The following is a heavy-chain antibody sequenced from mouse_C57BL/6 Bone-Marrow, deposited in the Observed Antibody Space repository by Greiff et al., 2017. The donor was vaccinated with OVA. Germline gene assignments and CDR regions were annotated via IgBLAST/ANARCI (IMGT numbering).Heavy chain of an antibody. CDR1: GFSLTSYG. V-gene: IGHV2-9*01. Sequence: VQLKASGPGLVAPSQSLSITCTVSGFSLTSYGVDWVRQPPGKGLEWLGVIWGGGSTNYHSALMSILSLSKDNSKIQVFLKKNSLQTDDTAMDYCAKLNYGSSYVGNAMDYWGQGTSVTVSS. D-gene: IGHD1-1*01. J-gene: IGHJ4*01. CDR2: IWGGGST. CDR3: AKLNYGSSYVGNAMDY.